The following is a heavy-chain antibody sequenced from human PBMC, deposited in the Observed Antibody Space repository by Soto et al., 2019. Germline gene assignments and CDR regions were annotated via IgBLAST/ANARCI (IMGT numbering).Heavy chain of an antibody. CDR2: IIPIFGTA. CDR3: ARGFSGDYDILTGTYYYGMDV. D-gene: IGHD3-9*01. CDR1: GGTFSSYA. J-gene: IGHJ6*02. V-gene: IGHV1-69*13. Sequence: SVKVSCKASGGTFSSYAISWVRQAPGQGLEWMGGIIPIFGTANYAQKFQGRVTITADESTSTAYMELSSLRSEDTAVYYCARGFSGDYDILTGTYYYGMDVWGQGTTVTVSS.